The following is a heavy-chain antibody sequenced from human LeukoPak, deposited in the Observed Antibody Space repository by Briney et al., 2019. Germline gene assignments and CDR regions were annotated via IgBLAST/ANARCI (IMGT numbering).Heavy chain of an antibody. CDR2: INPNSGGT. Sequence: ASVKVSCKASGYTFTGYYMHWLRQAPGQGLEWMGWINPNSGGTNYAQKFQGRVTMTRDTSISTAYMELSRLRSDDTAVYYCARVGGSSAVAYTIDYWGQGTLVTVSS. D-gene: IGHD3-16*01. CDR1: GYTFTGYY. J-gene: IGHJ4*02. V-gene: IGHV1-2*02. CDR3: ARVGGSSAVAYTIDY.